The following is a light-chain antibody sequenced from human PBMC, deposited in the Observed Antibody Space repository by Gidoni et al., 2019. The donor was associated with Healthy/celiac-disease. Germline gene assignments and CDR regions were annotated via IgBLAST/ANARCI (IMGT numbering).Light chain of an antibody. CDR2: GNS. CDR1: SSNIGAGYD. Sequence: QSVLPQPPSVSAAPGQRVTISCTGSSSNIGAGYDVHWYQQLPGTAPKPLIYGNSNRPSGVPDRFSGSKSGTSASLAITGLQAEDEADYYCQSYDSSLSGSVFGGGTKLTVL. CDR3: QSYDSSLSGSV. J-gene: IGLJ3*02. V-gene: IGLV1-40*01.